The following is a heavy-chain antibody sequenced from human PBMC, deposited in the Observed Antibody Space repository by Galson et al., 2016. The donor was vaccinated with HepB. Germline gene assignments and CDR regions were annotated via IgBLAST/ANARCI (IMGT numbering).Heavy chain of an antibody. CDR2: ITANGLKT. D-gene: IGHD6-19*01. J-gene: IGHJ4*02. CDR3: VRNSNGWFFFDF. V-gene: IGHV3-23*01. CDR1: GFMFTIYS. Sequence: SLRLSCAASGFMFTIYSLDWVRQAPGRGLQWVSTITANGLKTYYADAVRGRFTISRDSSKSTLHLHVSSLSAEDTAIYYCVRNSNGWFFFDFWGPGTLVTVSS.